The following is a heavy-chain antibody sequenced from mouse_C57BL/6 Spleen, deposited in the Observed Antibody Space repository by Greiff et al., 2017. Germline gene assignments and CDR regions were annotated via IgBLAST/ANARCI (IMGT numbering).Heavy chain of an antibody. Sequence: EVHLVESGPGLVKPSQSLSLTCSVTGYSITSGYYWNWIRQFPGNKLEWMGYISYDGSNNYNPSLKNRISITRDTSKNQFFLKLNSVTTEDTATYYSARLGYDYAYWGQGTTLTVAS. J-gene: IGHJ2*01. CDR1: GYSITSGYY. CDR3: ARLGYDYAY. V-gene: IGHV3-6*01. D-gene: IGHD2-4*01. CDR2: ISYDGSN.